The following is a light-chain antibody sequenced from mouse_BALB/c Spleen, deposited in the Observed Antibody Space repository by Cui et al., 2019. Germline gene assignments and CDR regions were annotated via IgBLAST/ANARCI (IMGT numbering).Light chain of an antibody. CDR1: SSVSY. J-gene: IGKJ1*01. Sequence: QIVLTQSPALMSASPGEKVTMTCSDSSSVSYMYWYQQKPRSSPKPWIYLTSNLASGVTARFSGSGSGTSYSLTISSMEAEDAATYYCQQWSSNPPTFGGGTKLEIK. CDR2: LTS. V-gene: IGKV4-68*01. CDR3: QQWSSNPPT.